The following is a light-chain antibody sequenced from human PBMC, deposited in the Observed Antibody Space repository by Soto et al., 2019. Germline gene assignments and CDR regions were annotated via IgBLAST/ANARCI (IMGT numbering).Light chain of an antibody. CDR1: NSNIGAGYD. CDR2: GNT. CDR3: QSYDSGLTGSV. V-gene: IGLV1-40*01. J-gene: IGLJ2*01. Sequence: QSVLTQPPSVSGAPGQRVTISCTGSNSNIGAGYDVHWYRHLPGTAPKLLIYGNTNRPSGVPDRFSGSKSSTSASLAITGLQADDEAVYYCQSYDSGLTGSVFGGGTKLTVL.